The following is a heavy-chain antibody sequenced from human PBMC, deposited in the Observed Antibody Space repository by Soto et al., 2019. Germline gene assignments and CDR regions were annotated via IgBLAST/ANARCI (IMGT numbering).Heavy chain of an antibody. D-gene: IGHD5-12*01. Sequence: PGGSLILSCAAPGFTFSSYAMNWVRQAPGKGLEWVSTISGSGGSTYHADSVKGRFTISRDNSKNTLYLQMNSLRAEDTAVYYCATRGGSGYADYWGQGTLVTVSS. CDR3: ATRGGSGYADY. V-gene: IGHV3-23*01. CDR1: GFTFSSYA. CDR2: ISGSGGST. J-gene: IGHJ4*02.